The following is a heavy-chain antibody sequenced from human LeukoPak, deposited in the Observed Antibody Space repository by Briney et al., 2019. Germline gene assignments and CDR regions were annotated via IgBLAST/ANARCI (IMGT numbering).Heavy chain of an antibody. CDR2: INHSGST. CDR1: GGSFSGYY. Sequence: SETLSLTCAVYGGSFSGYYWSWIRQPPGKGLGWIGEINHSGSTNYNPSLKSRVTISVDTSKNQFSLKLSSVTAAGTAVYYCARLRSSGWYDYYYYMDVWGKGTTVTVSS. V-gene: IGHV4-34*01. CDR3: ARLRSSGWYDYYYYMDV. D-gene: IGHD6-19*01. J-gene: IGHJ6*03.